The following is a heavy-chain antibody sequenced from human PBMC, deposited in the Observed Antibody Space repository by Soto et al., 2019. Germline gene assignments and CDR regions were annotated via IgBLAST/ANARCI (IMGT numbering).Heavy chain of an antibody. CDR2: IRAHNGET. V-gene: IGHV1-18*01. Sequence: QVHLVQSGAEVKRPGASVKVSCKASAYTSTLYGITWVRQAPGQGLEWMGWIRAHNGETKFARKFQDRVTMTTDPYSSTVVMDLRTLPSDDTAVYDGATALGTSGWFDYWGQGTLVTVPS. J-gene: IGHJ4*02. CDR3: ATALGTSGWFDY. CDR1: AYTSTLYG. D-gene: IGHD6-19*01.